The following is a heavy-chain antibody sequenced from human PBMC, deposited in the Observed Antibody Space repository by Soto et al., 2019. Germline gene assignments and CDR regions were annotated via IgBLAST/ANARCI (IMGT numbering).Heavy chain of an antibody. CDR1: GGAISSCF. Sequence: LPETLSLTCTVPGGAISSCFWSWIRQPPGQGLEWIGYIYHSGSTNYNPSLQSRVTISVDTSKNKFSLKLSSVTAVDTAVYYCARTVYSTGWYNWFDHGGQGTLVNVSS. V-gene: IGHV4-59*01. J-gene: IGHJ5*02. CDR2: IYHSGST. CDR3: ARTVYSTGWYNWFDH. D-gene: IGHD6-19*01.